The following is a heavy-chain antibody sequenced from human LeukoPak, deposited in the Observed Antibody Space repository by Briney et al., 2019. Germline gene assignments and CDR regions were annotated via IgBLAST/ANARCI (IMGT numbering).Heavy chain of an antibody. D-gene: IGHD6-13*01. CDR1: GLTFRTYA. J-gene: IGHJ1*01. V-gene: IGHV3-23*01. Sequence: GGSLRLSCAASGLTFRTYAMSWVRQAPGKGLEWVSSISDSGGYTFYADSVKGRFTISRDNSKNTVYLQMNSLRAEDTAVYYCAKDFQKQQLVYSYFQHWGQGTLVTVSS. CDR2: ISDSGGYT. CDR3: AKDFQKQQLVYSYFQH.